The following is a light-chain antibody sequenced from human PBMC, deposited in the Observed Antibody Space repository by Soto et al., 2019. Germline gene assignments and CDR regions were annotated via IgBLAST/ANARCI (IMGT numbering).Light chain of an antibody. CDR3: GTWDTSLRVFYV. Sequence: QSVLTQPASVSGSPGQSITISCTGTTSDVGYYNFVSWYQQHPGKAPKLIYDNYKRPSGIPDRFSGFKSGTSATLGITGLQTGDEADYYCGTWDTSLRVFYVFGSGTKVTVL. V-gene: IGLV1-51*01. CDR2: DNY. J-gene: IGLJ1*01. CDR1: TSDVGYYNF.